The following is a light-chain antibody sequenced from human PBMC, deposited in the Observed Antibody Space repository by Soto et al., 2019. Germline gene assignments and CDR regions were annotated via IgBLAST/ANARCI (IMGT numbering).Light chain of an antibody. V-gene: IGKV1-12*01. J-gene: IGKJ5*01. CDR2: TAS. CDR3: QQTDSFPIT. Sequence: DIPMTQSPSSLTASVGDRVTITCRASQDIITWLAWYQQKPGKAPNLLIYTASNLQSGVPSRFSGSGSGTHFTLTISSLQPEDFGTYYCQQTDSFPITLGQGTRLEIK. CDR1: QDIITW.